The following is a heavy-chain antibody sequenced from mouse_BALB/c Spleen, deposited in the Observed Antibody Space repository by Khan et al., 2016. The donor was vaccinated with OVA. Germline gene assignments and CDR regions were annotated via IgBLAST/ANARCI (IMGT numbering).Heavy chain of an antibody. D-gene: IGHD1-1*01. CDR1: GFSLTNYS. V-gene: IGHV2-2*02. CDR3: ARRGYCCGRGALFAY. Sequence: QVQLKQSGPGLVQPSQSLSITCTVSGFSLTNYSVHWVRQSPGKGLEWLGVIWSAGSTDYNAAFISRLTIRKDNYRSQVFFKMNSLQPNDTGRYYCARRGYCCGRGALFAYWGQGTLVTVSA. CDR2: IWSAGST. J-gene: IGHJ3*01.